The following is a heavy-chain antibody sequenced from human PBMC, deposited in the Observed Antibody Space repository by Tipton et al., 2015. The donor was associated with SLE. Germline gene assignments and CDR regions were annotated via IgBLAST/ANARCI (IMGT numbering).Heavy chain of an antibody. Sequence: SLRLSCAASGFTFSSYGMHWVRQAPGKGLEWVAFIRYDGSNKYYADSVKGRSTISRDNSKNTLYLQMNSLRAEDTAVYYCAKEGDTTYAFDIWGQGTMVTVSS. CDR3: AKEGDTTYAFDI. CDR1: GFTFSSYG. CDR2: IRYDGSNK. J-gene: IGHJ3*02. V-gene: IGHV3-30*02. D-gene: IGHD1-1*01.